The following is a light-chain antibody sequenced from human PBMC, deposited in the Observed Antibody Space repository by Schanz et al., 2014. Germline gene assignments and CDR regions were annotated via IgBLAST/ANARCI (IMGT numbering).Light chain of an antibody. CDR2: AAS. V-gene: IGKV3-20*01. CDR3: QQYGSSPET. Sequence: EIVLTQSPGTLSLSPGERATLSCRASQSVSSNYLAWYQQKPGQAPRLLIYAASSRATGIPDRFSGSGSGSDFTLTISRQEPEDFAEYYCQQYGSSPETFGQGTKVEVK. CDR1: QSVSSNY. J-gene: IGKJ1*01.